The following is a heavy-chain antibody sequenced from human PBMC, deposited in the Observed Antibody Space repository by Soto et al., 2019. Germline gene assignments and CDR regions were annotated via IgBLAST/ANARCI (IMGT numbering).Heavy chain of an antibody. CDR1: GASMSSGGHS. V-gene: IGHV4-30-2*06. J-gene: IGHJ6*02. CDR3: ARAPPGPSPRWDV. CDR2: IYATGKT. Sequence: SETLSLTCAVSGASMSSGGHSWSWIRQSPGKGLEWIGCIYATGKTYYNPSLRSRVTISVDTSNNLFSPNVTSVTAAGTAVYYCARAPPGPSPRWDVWGQGTTVTVSS. D-gene: IGHD3-10*01.